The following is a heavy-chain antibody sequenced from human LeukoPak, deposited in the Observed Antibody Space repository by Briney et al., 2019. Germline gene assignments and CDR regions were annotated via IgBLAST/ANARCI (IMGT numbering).Heavy chain of an antibody. CDR3: ARHRAAGGKELDS. V-gene: IGHV4-59*08. D-gene: IGHD6-13*01. J-gene: IGHJ5*01. CDR1: GGSINGYY. Sequence: TSETLSLTCTVSGGSINGYYWNWIRHPPGRGLEWIGYIFYTGRTNYNPSLESRVTISFDMSKNQFSLKLTSVTAADTAVYFCARHRAAGGKELDSWGQGTLVTVSS. CDR2: IFYTGRT.